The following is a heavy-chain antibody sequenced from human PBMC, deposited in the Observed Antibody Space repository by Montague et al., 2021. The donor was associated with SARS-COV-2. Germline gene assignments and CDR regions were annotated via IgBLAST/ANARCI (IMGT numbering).Heavy chain of an antibody. CDR1: GGSIRSYY. J-gene: IGHJ4*02. V-gene: IGHV4-59*03. D-gene: IGHD3-16*01. Sequence: SETLSLTCAVSGGSIRSYYWSWIRQTPGKGLEWIGYINYDESTNYNPSLKSRVTMSVDSSKNQFSLRLSSVTAADTAVYYCARYGCYFEHWGQGTLVTVSS. CDR2: INYDEST. CDR3: ARYGCYFEH.